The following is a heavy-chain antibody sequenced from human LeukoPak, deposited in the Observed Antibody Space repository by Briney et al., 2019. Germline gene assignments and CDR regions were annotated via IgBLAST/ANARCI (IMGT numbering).Heavy chain of an antibody. CDR1: GGSISSYY. CDR3: ARDRTRITMVRGVIGGFDP. J-gene: IGHJ5*02. Sequence: KASETLSLTCTVSGGSISSYYWSWIRQPPGKGLEWIGYIYYSGSTNYNPSLKSRVTISVDTSKNQFSLKLSSVTAADTAVYYCARDRTRITMVRGVIGGFDPWGQGTLVTVSS. CDR2: IYYSGST. D-gene: IGHD3-10*01. V-gene: IGHV4-59*01.